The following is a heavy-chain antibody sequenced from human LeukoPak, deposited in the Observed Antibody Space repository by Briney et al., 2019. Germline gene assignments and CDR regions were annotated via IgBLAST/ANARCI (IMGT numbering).Heavy chain of an antibody. V-gene: IGHV4-34*01. D-gene: IGHD2-15*01. CDR3: ASGILFSGGTTFDY. CDR2: INHSGST. CDR1: GGSFSGYY. J-gene: IGHJ4*02. Sequence: SETLSLTCAVYGGSFSGYYWSWIRQPPGKGLEWIGEINHSGSTNYNPSLKSRVTISVDTSKNQFSLKLSSVTAADTAVYYCASGILFSGGTTFDYWGQGTLVTVSP.